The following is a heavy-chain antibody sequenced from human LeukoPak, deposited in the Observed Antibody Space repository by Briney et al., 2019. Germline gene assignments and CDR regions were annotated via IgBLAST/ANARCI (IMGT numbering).Heavy chain of an antibody. V-gene: IGHV3-23*01. J-gene: IGHJ4*02. CDR2: ISGSGGST. Sequence: GGSLRLSCAASGFTFSSYAMSWVRQAPGKGLEWVSAISGSGGSTYYADSVKGRFTISRDDSKNTLYLQMNSLKTEDTAVYYCTRYSGRTDYWGQGTLVSVSS. CDR1: GFTFSSYA. CDR3: TRYSGRTDY. D-gene: IGHD5-18*01.